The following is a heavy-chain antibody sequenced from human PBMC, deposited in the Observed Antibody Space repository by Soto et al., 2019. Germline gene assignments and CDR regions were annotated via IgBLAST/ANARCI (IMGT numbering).Heavy chain of an antibody. V-gene: IGHV1-18*01. D-gene: IGHD2-2*01. CDR2: ISAYNGNT. CDR3: ARDLVYCSSGGCYGTGTSCEY. J-gene: IGHJ4*02. CDR1: GYTFTSYG. Sequence: QVQLLQSGAEVKRPGASVKVSCKASGYTFTSYGITWVRQAPGQGLERVGWISAYNGNTHYVENFQGRVTMTTDTSTGTAYMELGSLRSDDTAVYYCARDLVYCSSGGCYGTGTSCEYWGQGTLVTVSS.